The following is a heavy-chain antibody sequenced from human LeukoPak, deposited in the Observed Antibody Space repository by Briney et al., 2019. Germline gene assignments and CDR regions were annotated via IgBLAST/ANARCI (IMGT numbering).Heavy chain of an antibody. V-gene: IGHV1-69*06. CDR1: GGTFSSYA. D-gene: IGHD3-16*01. J-gene: IGHJ4*02. Sequence: GASVKVSCKASGGTFSSYAISWVRQAPGQGLEWMGGIIPIFGTANYAQKFQGRVTITADKSTSTAYMELSSLRSEDTAVYYCARSGSTFGGVMYDYWDQGTLVTVSS. CDR3: ARSGSTFGGVMYDY. CDR2: IIPIFGTA.